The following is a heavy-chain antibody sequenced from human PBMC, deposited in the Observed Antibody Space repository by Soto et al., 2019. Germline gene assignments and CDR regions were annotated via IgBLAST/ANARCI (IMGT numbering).Heavy chain of an antibody. J-gene: IGHJ4*02. CDR3: ARATYGDYVAEAL. V-gene: IGHV3-30-3*01. CDR2: ISYDGSNK. CDR1: GFTFSSYA. Sequence: GGSLRLSCAASGFTFSSYAMHWVRQAPGKGLEWVAVISYDGSNKYYADSVKGRFTISRDNSKNTLYLQMNSLRAEDTAVYYCARATYGDYVAEALWGQGTLVTVSS. D-gene: IGHD4-17*01.